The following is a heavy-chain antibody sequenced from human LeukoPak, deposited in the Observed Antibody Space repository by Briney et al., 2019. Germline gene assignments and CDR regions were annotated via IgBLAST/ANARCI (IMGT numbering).Heavy chain of an antibody. Sequence: GGSLRLSCAASGFTLSSHAMSWVRQAPGKGLEWVSAISGSGGSTYYADSVKARFTISRDNSKNTLYLQMSSLRAEDTAVYYCAKATTYYYGSGSYADYWGQGTLVTVSS. CDR3: AKATTYYYGSGSYADY. D-gene: IGHD3-10*01. J-gene: IGHJ4*02. CDR2: ISGSGGST. V-gene: IGHV3-23*01. CDR1: GFTLSSHA.